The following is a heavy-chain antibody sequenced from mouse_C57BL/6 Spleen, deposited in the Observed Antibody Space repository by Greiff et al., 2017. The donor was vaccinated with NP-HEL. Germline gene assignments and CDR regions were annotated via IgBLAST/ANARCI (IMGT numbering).Heavy chain of an antibody. J-gene: IGHJ1*03. CDR3: ARSDGSSYYWYFDV. D-gene: IGHD1-1*01. V-gene: IGHV1-85*01. Sequence: QVHVKQSGPELVKPGASVKLSCKASGYTFTSYDINWVKQRPGQGLEWIGWIYPRDGSTKYNEKFKGKATLTVDTSSSTAYMELHSLTSEDSAVYFCARSDGSSYYWYFDVWGTGTTVTVSS. CDR1: GYTFTSYD. CDR2: IYPRDGST.